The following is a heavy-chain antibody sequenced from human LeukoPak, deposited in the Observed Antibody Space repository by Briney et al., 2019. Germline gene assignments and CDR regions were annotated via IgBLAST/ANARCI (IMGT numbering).Heavy chain of an antibody. CDR2: IYTGGSA. Sequence: GGSLRLSCAASGFIVSANYMSWVRQAPGEGLEWASVIYTGGSAHYEDSVKGRFSISRDNSKNTLYLQMSSLRAEDTAVYFCARAAFLNGMDVWGQGTTVTVSS. CDR1: GFIVSANY. CDR3: ARAAFLNGMDV. D-gene: IGHD3-3*02. V-gene: IGHV3-66*01. J-gene: IGHJ6*02.